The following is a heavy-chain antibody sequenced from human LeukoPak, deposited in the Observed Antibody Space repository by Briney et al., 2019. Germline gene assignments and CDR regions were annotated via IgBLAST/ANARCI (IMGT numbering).Heavy chain of an antibody. V-gene: IGHV3-23*01. CDR1: GFTFSSYA. D-gene: IGHD5-18*01. Sequence: GGSLRLSCAASGFTFSSYAMSWVRQAPGKGLEWVSAMSGSGGSTYYADSVKGRFTISRDNSKNTLYLQMNSLRAEDTAVYYCAKEGTRGYSYALGYFDYWGQGTLVTVSS. J-gene: IGHJ4*02. CDR2: MSGSGGST. CDR3: AKEGTRGYSYALGYFDY.